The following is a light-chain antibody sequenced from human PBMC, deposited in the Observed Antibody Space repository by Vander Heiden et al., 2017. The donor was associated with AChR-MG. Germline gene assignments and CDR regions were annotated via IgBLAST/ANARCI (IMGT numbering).Light chain of an antibody. CDR2: DVS. CDR3: CSYAGSYTFESEV. V-gene: IGLV2-11*01. Sequence: QSALTQPRSVSGSPGQSVTISCTGTSSDVGGYNYVSWYQQHPGKAPKLMIYDVSKRPSGVPDRFSGSKSGNTASLTISGLQAEDEADYYCCSYAGSYTFESEVFGGGTKLTVL. J-gene: IGLJ2*01. CDR1: SSDVGGYNY.